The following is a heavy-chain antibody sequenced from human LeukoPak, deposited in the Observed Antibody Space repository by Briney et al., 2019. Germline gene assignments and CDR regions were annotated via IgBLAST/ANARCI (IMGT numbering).Heavy chain of an antibody. CDR3: ARGWGYFDY. V-gene: IGHV4-59*01. CDR2: IYISGST. Sequence: KPSETLSLTCTVSGGSISSYYWSWIRQPPGKGLEWIGYIYISGSTNYNPSLKSRVTISIDTSKNQFSLKVSSVTAADTAVYYCARGWGYFDYWGQGTLVTVSS. CDR1: GGSISSYY. J-gene: IGHJ4*02. D-gene: IGHD7-27*01.